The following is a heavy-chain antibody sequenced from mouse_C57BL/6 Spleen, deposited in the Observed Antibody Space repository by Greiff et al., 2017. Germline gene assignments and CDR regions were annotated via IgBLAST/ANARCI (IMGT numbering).Heavy chain of an antibody. Sequence: QVQLQQPGAELVRPGTSVKLSCKASGYTFTSYWMHWVKQRPGQGLEWIGVIDPSDSYTNYNQKFKGKATLTVDTSSSTAYMQLSSLTSEDSAVYYCARFYYVPYAMDYWGQGTSVTVSS. J-gene: IGHJ4*01. V-gene: IGHV1-59*01. CDR2: IDPSDSYT. D-gene: IGHD1-1*01. CDR1: GYTFTSYW. CDR3: ARFYYVPYAMDY.